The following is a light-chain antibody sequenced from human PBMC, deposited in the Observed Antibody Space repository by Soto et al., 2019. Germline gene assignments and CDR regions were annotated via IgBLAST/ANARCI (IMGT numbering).Light chain of an antibody. J-gene: IGKJ2*01. CDR1: QSLSRSY. V-gene: IGKV3-20*01. CDR2: GAS. CDR3: QQYGSSPPYT. Sequence: EIVLTQSPGTLSLSPGERATLSCRASQSLSRSYLAWFQQKPGQDPRLLIYGASSRATGIPDRFSGSWSGTDFTLTISRLEPEDCAVYYCQQYGSSPPYTFGQGTKLEIK.